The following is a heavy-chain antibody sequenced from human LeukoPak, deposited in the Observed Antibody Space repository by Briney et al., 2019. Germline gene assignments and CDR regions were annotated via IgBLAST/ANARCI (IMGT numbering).Heavy chain of an antibody. Sequence: SETLSLTSTVSGGSISSGGYYWSWIRQHPGKGLEWIGNIYYSGSTYYNPSLKSRVTISVDTSKNQFSLKLSSVTAADTAVYYCARDQGPLGASLGIAAAGLAFDIWGQGTMVTVSS. CDR1: GGSISSGGYY. D-gene: IGHD6-13*01. V-gene: IGHV4-31*03. CDR3: ARDQGPLGASLGIAAAGLAFDI. J-gene: IGHJ3*02. CDR2: IYYSGST.